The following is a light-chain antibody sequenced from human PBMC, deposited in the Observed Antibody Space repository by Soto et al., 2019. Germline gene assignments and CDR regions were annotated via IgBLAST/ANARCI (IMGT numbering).Light chain of an antibody. CDR3: QQYYEWPHI. CDR2: GAS. CDR1: QNIHTN. J-gene: IGKJ5*01. Sequence: ELVMTPSPTTASVPPVESATLSCRAGQNIHTNLAWYQQKPGQAPRLLFYGASTGATGLPARFSGSGSGTEFTLTINGLRAGACAVYYSQQYYEWPHIFGQGTRLEIK. V-gene: IGKV3-15*01.